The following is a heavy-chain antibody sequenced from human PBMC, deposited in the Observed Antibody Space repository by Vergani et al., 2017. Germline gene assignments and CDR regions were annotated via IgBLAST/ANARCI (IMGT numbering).Heavy chain of an antibody. V-gene: IGHV4-34*01. J-gene: IGHJ3*02. D-gene: IGHD1-26*01. CDR3: ARRGSGSYRI. CDR2: INHSGST. CDR1: GGSFSGYD. Sequence: QVQLQQWGAGLLKPSETLSLTCAVYGGSFSGYDWSWIRQPPGKGLEWIGEINHSGSTNYNPSLKSRVTISVDTSKNQFSLKLSSVTAADTAVYYCARRGSGSYRIWGQGTMVTVSS.